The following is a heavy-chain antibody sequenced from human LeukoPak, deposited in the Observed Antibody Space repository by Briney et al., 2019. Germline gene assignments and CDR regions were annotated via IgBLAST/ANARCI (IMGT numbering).Heavy chain of an antibody. J-gene: IGHJ6*02. Sequence: PSQTLSLTCTVSGGSIRSGNYYWSWIRQPAGKGLEWIGRIYTSGSTNYNPSLKSRITISVDTSKNQFSLILSSVTAADTAVYYCATTRDYYGMGVWGQGTTVTVSS. D-gene: IGHD2-21*01. V-gene: IGHV4-61*02. CDR1: GGSIRSGNYY. CDR3: ATTRDYYGMGV. CDR2: IYTSGST.